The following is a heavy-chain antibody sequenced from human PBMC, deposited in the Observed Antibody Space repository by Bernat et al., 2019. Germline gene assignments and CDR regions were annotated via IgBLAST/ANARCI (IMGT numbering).Heavy chain of an antibody. CDR3: ARCVGVPAAKICVFDY. D-gene: IGHD2-2*01. CDR2: INSDGSST. CDR1: GFTFSSYW. J-gene: IGHJ4*02. V-gene: IGHV3-74*01. Sequence: EVQLVESGGGLVQPGGSLRLSCAASGFTFSSYWMHWVRQAPGKGLVWVSRINSDGSSTSYADSVKGRFTISRDNAKNTLYLQMNSLRAEDTAVYYCARCVGVPAAKICVFDYWGQGTLVTVSS.